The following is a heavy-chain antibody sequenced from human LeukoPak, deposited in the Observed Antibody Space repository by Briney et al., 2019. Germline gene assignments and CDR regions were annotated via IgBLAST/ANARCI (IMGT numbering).Heavy chain of an antibody. CDR2: IIPIFGTA. Sequence: ASVKVSCKASGGTFSSYAISWVRQAPGQGLEWMGGIIPIFGTANCAQKFQGRVTITADESTSTAYMELSSLRSEDTAVYYCARVSGWYQVAYYYFDYWGQGTPVTVSS. CDR3: ARVSGWYQVAYYYFDY. J-gene: IGHJ4*02. V-gene: IGHV1-69*13. CDR1: GGTFSSYA. D-gene: IGHD6-19*01.